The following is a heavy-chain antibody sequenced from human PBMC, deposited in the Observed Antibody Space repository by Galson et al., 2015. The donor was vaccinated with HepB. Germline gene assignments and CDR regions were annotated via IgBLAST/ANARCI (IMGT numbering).Heavy chain of an antibody. Sequence: SLRLSCAGSEFIIHSMDWVRQAPGKGLEWVASISSRGSYIYYADSVKDRFTISRDNAKNSLYLQMNSLGAEDTATYYCVTDRHNYFDNWGQGTLVVVSS. J-gene: IGHJ4*02. CDR1: EFIIHS. D-gene: IGHD5-24*01. CDR3: VTDRHNYFDN. V-gene: IGHV3-21*01. CDR2: ISSRGSYI.